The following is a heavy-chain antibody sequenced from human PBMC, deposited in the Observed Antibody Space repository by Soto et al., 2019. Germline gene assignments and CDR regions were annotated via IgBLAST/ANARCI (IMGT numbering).Heavy chain of an antibody. D-gene: IGHD1-26*01. CDR3: AREPRRQLPNYYYYYGMDV. CDR2: TNHSGST. Sequence: PSETLSLTCAVYGGSFSGYYWSWIRQPPGKGLEWIGETNHSGSTNYNPSLKSRVTISVDTSKNQFSLKLSSVTAADTAVYYCAREPRRQLPNYYYYYGMDVWGQGTTVTVSS. V-gene: IGHV4-34*01. CDR1: GGSFSGYY. J-gene: IGHJ6*02.